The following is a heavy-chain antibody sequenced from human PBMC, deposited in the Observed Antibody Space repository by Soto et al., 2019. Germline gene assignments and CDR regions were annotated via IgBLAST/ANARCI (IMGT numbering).Heavy chain of an antibody. J-gene: IGHJ4*02. CDR2: IIPIFGTA. Sequence: QVQLVQSGAEVKKPGSSVKVSCKASGGTFSSYDISWVRQAPGQGLDWMGGIIPIFGTANYAQKFQGRVTITADESTSTAYMELSSLRSEDTAVYYCARNQWGSVWQQLAEFDYWGQGTLVTGSS. CDR3: ARNQWGSVWQQLAEFDY. CDR1: GGTFSSYD. V-gene: IGHV1-69*01. D-gene: IGHD6-13*01.